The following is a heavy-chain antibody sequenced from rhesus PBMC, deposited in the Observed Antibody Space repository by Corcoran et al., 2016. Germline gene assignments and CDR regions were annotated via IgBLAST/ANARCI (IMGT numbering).Heavy chain of an antibody. CDR3: ARFNYGNYDMYYFDY. CDR1: GGSISRRNW. Sequence: QVQLQESGPAVVTPSETLSLTCAVSGGSISRRNWWRWLRLSPGTGLEWIGGIYGSVGSTEDNPSLKSRVTISKDTSKNQCSLKLSSVTAADTAVYYCARFNYGNYDMYYFDYWGQGVLVTVSS. CDR2: IYGSVGST. J-gene: IGHJ4*01. D-gene: IGHD4-35*01. V-gene: IGHV4-93*01.